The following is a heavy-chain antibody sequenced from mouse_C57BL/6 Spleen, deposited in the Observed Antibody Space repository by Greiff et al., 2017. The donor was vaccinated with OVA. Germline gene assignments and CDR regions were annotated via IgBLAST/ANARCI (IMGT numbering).Heavy chain of an antibody. D-gene: IGHD2-4*01. CDR1: GYSITSGYY. V-gene: IGHV3-6*01. CDR2: ISYDGSN. CDR3: AREGGLRRSYWYFDV. J-gene: IGHJ1*03. Sequence: EVQLVESGPGLVKPSQSLSLTCSVPGYSITSGYYWNWIRQFPGNKLEWMGYISYDGSNNYNPSLKNRISITRDTSKNQFFLKLNSVTTEDTATYYCAREGGLRRSYWYFDVWGTGTTVTVSS.